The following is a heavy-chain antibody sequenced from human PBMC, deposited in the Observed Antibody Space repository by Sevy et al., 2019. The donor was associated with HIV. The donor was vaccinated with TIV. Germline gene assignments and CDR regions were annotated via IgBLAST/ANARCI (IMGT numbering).Heavy chain of an antibody. V-gene: IGHV3-23*01. D-gene: IGHD3-22*01. CDR1: GFTFSRYA. CDR3: ARKYDSNGYFDY. J-gene: IGHJ4*02. Sequence: GGSLRLSCAASGFTFSRYAMNWVRQAPGKGLEWVSGISGSGGSGDKTNYADSVKGRFTISRDDSKNSLYLQLNSLRAEDTAIYYCARKYDSNGYFDYWGQGTLVTVSS. CDR2: ISGSGGSGDKT.